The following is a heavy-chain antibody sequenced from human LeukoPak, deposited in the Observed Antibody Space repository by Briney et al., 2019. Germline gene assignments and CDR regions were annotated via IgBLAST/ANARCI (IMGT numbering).Heavy chain of an antibody. J-gene: IGHJ4*02. CDR2: INSDGSGT. Sequence: PGGSLRLSCAASGFTFSTSWMHWVRQAPGKGLVWVSRINSDGSGTTYADSVKGRFTISRDNAKNTLYLQMNSLRAEDTAVYYCARRRYSGSSQHFDYWGQGTLVTVSS. CDR3: ARRRYSGSSQHFDY. V-gene: IGHV3-74*01. CDR1: GFTFSTSW. D-gene: IGHD1-26*01.